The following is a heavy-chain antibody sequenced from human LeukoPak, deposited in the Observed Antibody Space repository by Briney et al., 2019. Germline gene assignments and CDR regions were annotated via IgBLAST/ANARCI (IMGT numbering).Heavy chain of an antibody. Sequence: SETLSLTCTVSGVSISISNSYWGWIRQPPGKRLEWIGSIYYSGNTYYNASLKSQVSISIDTSKNQFSLKLTSVTAADTAVYYCARQTGSGLFILPGGQGTLVTVSS. CDR2: IYYSGNT. V-gene: IGHV4-39*01. J-gene: IGHJ4*02. CDR3: ARQTGSGLFILP. CDR1: GVSISISNSY. D-gene: IGHD3/OR15-3a*01.